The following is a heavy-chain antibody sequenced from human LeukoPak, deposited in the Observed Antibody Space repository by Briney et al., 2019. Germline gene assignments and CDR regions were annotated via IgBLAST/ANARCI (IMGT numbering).Heavy chain of an antibody. D-gene: IGHD3-22*01. CDR2: ISGSGGST. J-gene: IGHJ4*02. V-gene: IGHV3-23*01. Sequence: GGSLRLSCAASGFTFTSYAMNWVRQAPGKGLEWVSAISGSGGSTYYADSVKGRFTISKDNSKNTLYLQMNSLRAEDTAVYYCAKLIVPLDYWGQGTLVTVSS. CDR3: AKLIVPLDY. CDR1: GFTFTSYA.